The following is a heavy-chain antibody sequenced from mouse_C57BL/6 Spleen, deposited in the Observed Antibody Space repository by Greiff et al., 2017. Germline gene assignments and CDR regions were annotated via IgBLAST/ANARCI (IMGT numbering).Heavy chain of an antibody. CDR1: GYTFTDYY. J-gene: IGHJ3*01. CDR2: IDPGSGNT. V-gene: IGHV1-76*01. D-gene: IGHD3-2*02. CDR3: AREAAQVSLAY. Sequence: QVQLQQSGAELVRPGASVKLSCKASGYTFTDYYINWVKQRPGQGLEWIARIDPGSGNTYYNEKFKGKATMTAEKSSSTAYMQLSILTSEDSAVYFCAREAAQVSLAYWGQGTLVTVSA.